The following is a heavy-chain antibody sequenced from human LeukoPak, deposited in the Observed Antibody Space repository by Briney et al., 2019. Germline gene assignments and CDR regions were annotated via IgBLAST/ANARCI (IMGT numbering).Heavy chain of an antibody. CDR2: ISAYNGNT. CDR3: ARYGSPFIYYYYMDV. J-gene: IGHJ6*03. V-gene: IGHV1-18*01. Sequence: ASVKVSCKASGYTFTSYGISWVRQAPGQGLEWMGWISAYNGNTNYAQKLQGRVTMTTDTSTSTAYMELRSLRPDDTAVYYCARYGSPFIYYYYMDVWGKGTTVTVSS. CDR1: GYTFTSYG. D-gene: IGHD2-15*01.